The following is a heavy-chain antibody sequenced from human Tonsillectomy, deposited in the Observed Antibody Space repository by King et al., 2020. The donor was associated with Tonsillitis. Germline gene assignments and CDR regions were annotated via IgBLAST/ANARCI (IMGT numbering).Heavy chain of an antibody. D-gene: IGHD3-9*01. CDR2: ISGSGGST. V-gene: IGHV3-23*04. CDR1: GFSFSSYA. Sequence: QLVQSGGGLVQPGGSLRLSCAASGFSFSSYAMSWVRQAPGKGLEWVSAISGSGGSTFYAESEKGRFTISRDNSKKTLYLQMNSLRVEDTAVYYCAVTGVPNYYYYYGMDVWGQGTTATVSS. CDR3: AVTGVPNYYYYYGMDV. J-gene: IGHJ6*02.